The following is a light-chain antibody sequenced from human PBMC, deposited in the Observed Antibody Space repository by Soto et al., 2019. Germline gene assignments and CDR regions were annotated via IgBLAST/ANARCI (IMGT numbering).Light chain of an antibody. CDR1: STDVGSYNL. J-gene: IGLJ2*01. CDR2: EGY. V-gene: IGLV2-23*03. CDR3: CSYAGASTFVL. Sequence: QSALTQPASVSGSPGQSITVSCTGTSTDVGSYNLVSWYQHHPGKAPKLIIYEGYRRPSGVSNRFSGSKSGNTASLTISGLQAEDEADYYCCSYAGASTFVLFGGGTKLTVL.